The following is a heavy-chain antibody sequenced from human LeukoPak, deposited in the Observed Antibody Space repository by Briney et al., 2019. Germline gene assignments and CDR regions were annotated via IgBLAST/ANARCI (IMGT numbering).Heavy chain of an antibody. CDR3: ARDLPSGNHQRFYFDY. CDR2: INPNRGDT. D-gene: IGHD1-14*01. J-gene: IGHJ4*02. CDR1: AYSFTVYY. V-gene: IGHV1-2*02. Sequence: ASVTVSFTFSAYSFTVYYIHWVRQAPGQGLEWMGWINPNRGDTNYAQKFQGRVTLTKDTSISTAFMELYSLRSDDTAVYYCARDLPSGNHQRFYFDYWGRGTLITVSS.